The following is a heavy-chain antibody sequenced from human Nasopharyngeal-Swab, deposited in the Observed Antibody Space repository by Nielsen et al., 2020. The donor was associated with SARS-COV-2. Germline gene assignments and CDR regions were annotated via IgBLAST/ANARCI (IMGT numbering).Heavy chain of an antibody. CDR3: ARRRGSYYVLDY. D-gene: IGHD1-26*01. J-gene: IGHJ4*02. Sequence: GESLKISCKGSGYDFANYWIAWVRQMPGKGLEWMGIIYAGDSDTRYSPSFQGQVTISADKSISTAYLQWSSLKASDTAMYYCARRRGSYYVLDYWGQGTLVTVSS. V-gene: IGHV5-51*01. CDR1: GYDFANYW. CDR2: IYAGDSDT.